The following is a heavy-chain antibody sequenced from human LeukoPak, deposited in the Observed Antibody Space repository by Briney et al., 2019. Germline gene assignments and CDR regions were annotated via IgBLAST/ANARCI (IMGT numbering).Heavy chain of an antibody. V-gene: IGHV4-39*01. Sequence: SETLSLTCTVSGGSIISSSYYWGWIRQPPGKGLEWIGSIYYSGSTYYNPSLKSRVTISVDTSKNQFSLKLSSVTAAETAVYYCARQEGRYYDTWGQGTLVTVSS. D-gene: IGHD3-22*01. CDR3: ARQEGRYYDT. CDR2: IYYSGST. CDR1: GGSIISSSYY. J-gene: IGHJ4*02.